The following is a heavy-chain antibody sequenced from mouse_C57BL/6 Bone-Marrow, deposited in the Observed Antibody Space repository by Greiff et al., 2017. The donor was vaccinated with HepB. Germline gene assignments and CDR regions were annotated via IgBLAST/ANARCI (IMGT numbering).Heavy chain of an antibody. Sequence: VKVVESGPGLVAPSQSLSITCTVSGFSLTSYGVDWVRQSPGKGLEWLGVIWGVGSTNYNSALKSRLSISKDNAKSQVFLKMNSLQTDDTAMYYCASARYGYDYWGQGTTLTVSS. CDR3: ASARYGYDY. CDR2: IWGVGST. D-gene: IGHD2-2*01. CDR1: GFSLTSYG. V-gene: IGHV2-6*01. J-gene: IGHJ2*01.